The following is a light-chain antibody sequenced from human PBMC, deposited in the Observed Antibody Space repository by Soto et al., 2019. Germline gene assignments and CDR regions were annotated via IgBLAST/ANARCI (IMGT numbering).Light chain of an antibody. CDR3: LQYHNWPPYT. Sequence: EIVRTQSPATLSVSPGERATLSFRASQSVSTNLAWYQQKPGQAPRLLMYGASTRATGIPAGFSGSGSGTEFTLTVGSLQSEDFAVYYCLQYHNWPPYTFGQGTKQEIK. V-gene: IGKV3-15*01. CDR1: QSVSTN. CDR2: GAS. J-gene: IGKJ2*01.